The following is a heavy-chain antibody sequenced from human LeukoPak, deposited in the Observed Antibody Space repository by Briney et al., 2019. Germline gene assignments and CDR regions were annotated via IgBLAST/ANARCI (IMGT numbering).Heavy chain of an antibody. CDR3: AKASSPWELLSRQDY. V-gene: IGHV3-30*18. D-gene: IGHD1-26*01. CDR2: ISYDESNK. CDR1: GFTFSSYG. Sequence: SGGSLRLSCAASGFTFSSYGMHWARHAPDKGLERAADISYDESNKYYADSVKGRFTISRDNSKNTLYLQMNSLRAEDTAVYYCAKASSPWELLSRQDYWGQGTLVTVSS. J-gene: IGHJ4*02.